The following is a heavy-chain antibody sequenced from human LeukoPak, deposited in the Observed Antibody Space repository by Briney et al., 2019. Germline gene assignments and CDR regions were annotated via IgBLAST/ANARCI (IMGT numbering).Heavy chain of an antibody. Sequence: SETLSLTCTVSGGSISSYYWSWLRQPPGKGLEWIGYIYYSGSTNYNPSLKSRVTISVDTSKNQFSLKLSSVTAADTAVYYCARGVWAYYDILTGYYFFDYWGQGTLVTVSS. CDR3: ARGVWAYYDILTGYYFFDY. J-gene: IGHJ4*02. D-gene: IGHD3-9*01. V-gene: IGHV4-59*01. CDR2: IYYSGST. CDR1: GGSISSYY.